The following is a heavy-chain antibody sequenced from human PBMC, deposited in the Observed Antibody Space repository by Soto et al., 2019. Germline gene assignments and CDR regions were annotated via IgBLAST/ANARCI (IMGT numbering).Heavy chain of an antibody. CDR1: GFTFSSYG. CDR2: ISYDGSNK. J-gene: IGHJ4*02. D-gene: IGHD6-19*01. CDR3: AKHSSSRLYYFDY. V-gene: IGHV3-30*18. Sequence: QVQLVESGGGVVQPGRSLRLSCAASGFTFSSYGMHWVRQDPGTGLEWVAVISYDGSNKYYADSVKGRFTISRDNSKNTLYLQMNSLSAEDTAVYYCAKHSSSRLYYFDYWGQGTLVTVSS.